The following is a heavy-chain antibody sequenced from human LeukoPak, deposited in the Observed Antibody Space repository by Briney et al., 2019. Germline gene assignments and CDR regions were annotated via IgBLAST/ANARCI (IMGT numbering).Heavy chain of an antibody. Sequence: GGSLRPSCAASGFTFSSYGMHWVRQAPGKGLEWVAVISYDGSNKYYADSVKGRFTISRDNSKNTLYLQMNSLRAEDTAVYYCAKQSPHVLYSSTSCYFDYWGQGTLVTVSS. D-gene: IGHD2-2*01. V-gene: IGHV3-30*18. CDR3: AKQSPHVLYSSTSCYFDY. J-gene: IGHJ4*02. CDR1: GFTFSSYG. CDR2: ISYDGSNK.